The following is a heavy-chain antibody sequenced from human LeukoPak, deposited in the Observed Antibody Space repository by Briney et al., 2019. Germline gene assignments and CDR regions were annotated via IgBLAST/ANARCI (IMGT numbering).Heavy chain of an antibody. V-gene: IGHV6-1*01. CDR1: GDSVSSNSAA. D-gene: IGHD6-13*01. J-gene: IGHJ5*02. CDR2: TYYRSKWYN. CDR3: ARGDSSSSYNWFDP. Sequence: SQTPSLTCAISGDSVSSNSAAWNRIRQSPSRGLEWLGRTYYRSKWYNDYAVSVKSRITINPDTSNNQFSLQLNSVTPEDTAVYYCARGDSSSSYNWFDPWGQGTLVTVSS.